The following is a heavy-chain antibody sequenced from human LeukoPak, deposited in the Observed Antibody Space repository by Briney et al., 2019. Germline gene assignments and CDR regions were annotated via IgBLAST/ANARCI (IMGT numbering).Heavy chain of an antibody. J-gene: IGHJ1*01. CDR2: IRYDGSNK. CDR1: GFTFSSYG. CDR3: AKDGDCSSTSCYTAYFQL. D-gene: IGHD2-2*02. V-gene: IGHV3-30*02. Sequence: GGSLRLSCAASGFTFSSYGMHWVRQAPGKGLEWVAFIRYDGSNKYYADSVKGRFTISRDNSKNTLYLQMNSLRAEDTAVYYCAKDGDCSSTSCYTAYFQLWGQGTLVTVSS.